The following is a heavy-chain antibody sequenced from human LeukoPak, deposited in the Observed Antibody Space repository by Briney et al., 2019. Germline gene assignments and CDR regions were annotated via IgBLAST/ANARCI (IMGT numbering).Heavy chain of an antibody. D-gene: IGHD1-1*01. V-gene: IGHV3-23*01. CDR3: AKANWVSNADAVF. J-gene: IGHJ4*02. CDR1: GFSFSTYA. CDR2: LRGNGDT. Sequence: PGGSLRLSCAASGFSFSTYAMSWVREAPARGLEWFSSLRGNGDTFYADSVKGRFTLSRDDSRNTVYLQLNNLRAEDTAVYYCAKANWVSNADAVFWGEGTVVTVSS.